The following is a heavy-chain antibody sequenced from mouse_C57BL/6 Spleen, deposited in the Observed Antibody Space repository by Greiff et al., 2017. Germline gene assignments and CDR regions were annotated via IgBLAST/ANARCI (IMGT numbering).Heavy chain of an antibody. D-gene: IGHD2-4*01. J-gene: IGHJ3*01. V-gene: IGHV3-6*01. CDR2: ISYDGSN. CDR1: GYSITSGYY. Sequence: EVQLQQSGPGLVKPSQSLSLTCSVTGYSITSGYYWNWIRQFPGNKLEWMGYISYDGSNNYNPSLKNRISITRDTSKNQFFLKLNFVTTEDTATYYCARMKDYDEDFAYWGQGTLVTVSA. CDR3: ARMKDYDEDFAY.